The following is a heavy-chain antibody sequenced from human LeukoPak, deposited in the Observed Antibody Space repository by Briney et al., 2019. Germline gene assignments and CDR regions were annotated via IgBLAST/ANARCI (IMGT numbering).Heavy chain of an antibody. Sequence: GASVKVSCKASGYTFTSYGISWVRQAPGQGLEWMGWNSAYNGNTNYAQKLQGRVTMTTDTSTSTAYMELRSLRSDDTAVYYCARDCGTNGVCPEEVDYWGQGTLVTVSS. CDR3: ARDCGTNGVCPEEVDY. CDR2: NSAYNGNT. CDR1: GYTFTSYG. J-gene: IGHJ4*02. V-gene: IGHV1-18*01. D-gene: IGHD2-8*01.